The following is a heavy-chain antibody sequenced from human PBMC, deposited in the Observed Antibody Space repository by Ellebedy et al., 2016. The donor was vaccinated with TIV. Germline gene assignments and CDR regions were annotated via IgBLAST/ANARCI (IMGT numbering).Heavy chain of an antibody. CDR2: ISYDGSNK. V-gene: IGHV3-30-3*01. D-gene: IGHD3-22*01. CDR1: GFTFSSYA. Sequence: GGSLRLXXAASGFTFSSYAMHWVRQAPGKGLEWVAVISYDGSNKYYADSVKGRFTISRDNSKNTLYLQMNSLRAEDTAVYYCARAGYYDSSGLDYWGQGTLVTVSS. CDR3: ARAGYYDSSGLDY. J-gene: IGHJ4*02.